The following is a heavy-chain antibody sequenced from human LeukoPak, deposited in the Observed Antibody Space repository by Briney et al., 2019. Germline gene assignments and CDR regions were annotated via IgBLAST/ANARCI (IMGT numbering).Heavy chain of an antibody. CDR2: MREFGSEK. J-gene: IGHJ4*02. CDR3: VRDAVTAD. V-gene: IGHV3-7*01. Sequence: GGSLRLSCVVSGFNFSAFWMSWVRQAPGKGLEWVANMREFGSEKHYVDSVRGRFTISRDNAKNPLFLQMNSLRTEDTAVYYCVRDAVTADWGPGTQVTVSS. D-gene: IGHD2-21*02. CDR1: GFNFSAFW.